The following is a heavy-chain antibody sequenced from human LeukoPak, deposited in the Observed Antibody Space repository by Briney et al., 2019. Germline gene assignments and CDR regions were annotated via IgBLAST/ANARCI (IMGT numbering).Heavy chain of an antibody. V-gene: IGHV4-34*01. D-gene: IGHD4-17*01. J-gene: IGHJ5*02. CDR2: INRSGST. Sequence: SETLSLTCAVYGGSFSGYYWSWIRQPPGRGLEWIGEINRSGSTNYNPSLKSRVTISVDTSKNQFSLKLSSVTAADTAVYYCARGNTKTTVTIYFWFDPWGQGTLVTVSS. CDR1: GGSFSGYY. CDR3: ARGNTKTTVTIYFWFDP.